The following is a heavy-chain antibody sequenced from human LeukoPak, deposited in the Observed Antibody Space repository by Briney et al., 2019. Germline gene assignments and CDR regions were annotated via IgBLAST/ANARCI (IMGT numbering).Heavy chain of an antibody. CDR3: AREVYNWFDP. V-gene: IGHV3-21*01. Sequence: GGSLRLSCAASGFTFSGYSMNWVRQAPGKGLEWVPSISSSSSYIYYADSVKGRFTISRDNAKNSLYLQMDSLRAEDTAVYYCAREVYNWFDPWGQGTLVTVSS. CDR2: ISSSSSYI. J-gene: IGHJ5*02. CDR1: GFTFSGYS.